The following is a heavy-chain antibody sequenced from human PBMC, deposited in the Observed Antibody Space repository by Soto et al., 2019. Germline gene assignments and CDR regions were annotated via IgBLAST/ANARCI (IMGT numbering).Heavy chain of an antibody. CDR1: AGSSGGYY. Sequence: KPPETLSPTCAVYAGSSGGYYWCCIRQPPGKGLEWNGAINHSGSTNYNPSLKTRETIPVDTTKNQFSLKLSSVTAADTAVYDCASEGPHYYGSSQSGYYFDYWGQGTLVTVSS. D-gene: IGHD3-10*01. V-gene: IGHV4-34*01. CDR2: INHSGST. J-gene: IGHJ4*02. CDR3: ASEGPHYYGSSQSGYYFDY.